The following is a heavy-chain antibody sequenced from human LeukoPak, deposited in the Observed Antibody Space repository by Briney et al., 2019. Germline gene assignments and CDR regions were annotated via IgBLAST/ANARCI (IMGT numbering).Heavy chain of an antibody. CDR3: ARQGYYDFWSGYRDEGY. CDR2: IYYSGST. Sequence: SETLSLTCTVSGGSISSYYWSWIRQPPGKGLEWIGYIYYSGSTNYNPSLKSRVTISVDTSKNQFSLKLSSVTAADTAVYYCARQGYYDFWSGYRDEGYWGQGTLVTVSS. CDR1: GGSISSYY. V-gene: IGHV4-59*01. D-gene: IGHD3-3*01. J-gene: IGHJ4*02.